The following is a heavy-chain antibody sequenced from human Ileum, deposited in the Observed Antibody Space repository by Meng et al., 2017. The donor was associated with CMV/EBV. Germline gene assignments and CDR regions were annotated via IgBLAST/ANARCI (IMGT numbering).Heavy chain of an antibody. CDR1: GFTFNRHW. CDR2: INEDGSDI. D-gene: IGHD4-11*01. Sequence: SCAASGFTFNRHWMTWVRQGPGKGLEWVANINEDGSDIYYVDSVKGRFTISRDNAANSLYLQMNSLRAEDTAVYYCARDMGIYTNYVYYWGQGTLVTVAS. V-gene: IGHV3-7*01. CDR3: ARDMGIYTNYVYY. J-gene: IGHJ4*02.